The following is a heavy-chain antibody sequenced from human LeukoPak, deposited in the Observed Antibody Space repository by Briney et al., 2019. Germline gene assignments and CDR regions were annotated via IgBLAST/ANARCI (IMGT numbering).Heavy chain of an antibody. J-gene: IGHJ1*01. V-gene: IGHV3-7*01. CDR3: TSWGDTTAEYFQR. D-gene: IGHD2-21*02. CDR1: GFPFSSYW. CDR2: INPDGRDT. Sequence: GGSLRLSCVASGFPFSSYWMTWVRQAPGKGLEWVAHINPDGRDTYYVDSVKGRFTISRDNAQNSMYLQMNSLRVEDTAVYYCTSWGDTTAEYFQRWGQGTLVTVSS.